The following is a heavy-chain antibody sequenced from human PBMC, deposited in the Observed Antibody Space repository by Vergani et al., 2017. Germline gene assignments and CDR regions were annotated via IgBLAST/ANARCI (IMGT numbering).Heavy chain of an antibody. CDR3: ARDLIESGTYSPSGY. CDR1: GYTFSTYG. V-gene: IGHV1-18*01. Sequence: QVQLVQSGAEVKKPGASVKVSCKASGYTFSTYGISWVRQAPGQGLEWMGWISAYNGNTNYPEKFQGRLTMTTDTSTRTAYMELRSLRSDDTAVYYCARDLIESGTYSPSGYWGPGTLVTVSS. J-gene: IGHJ1*01. D-gene: IGHD3-3*01. CDR2: ISAYNGNT.